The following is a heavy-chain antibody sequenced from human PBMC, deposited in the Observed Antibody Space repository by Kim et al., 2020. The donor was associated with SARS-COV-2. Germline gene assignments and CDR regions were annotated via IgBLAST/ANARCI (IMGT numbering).Heavy chain of an antibody. J-gene: IGHJ6*02. Sequence: ASVKVSCKASGYTFTSYAMHWVRQAPGQRLEWMGWINAGNGNTKYSQKFQGRVTITRDTSASTAYMELSSLRSEDTAVYYCARDQVITGTTKGFYYYYGMDVWGQGTTVTVSS. CDR2: INAGNGNT. D-gene: IGHD1-20*01. V-gene: IGHV1-3*01. CDR1: GYTFTSYA. CDR3: ARDQVITGTTKGFYYYYGMDV.